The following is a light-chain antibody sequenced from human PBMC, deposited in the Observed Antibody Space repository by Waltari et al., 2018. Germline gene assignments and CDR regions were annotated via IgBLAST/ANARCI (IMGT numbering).Light chain of an antibody. CDR1: SSNIGSNI. Sequence: QSVLTQPPSASGTPGQTVIISCSGSSSNIGSNIVTWYQQLPGTAPNFLIYGNDQRPSGVPDRFSGSKSGTSASLAISGLQSEDEADYYCAAWDDSLSGPVFGGGTKLTVL. J-gene: IGLJ2*01. CDR3: AAWDDSLSGPV. V-gene: IGLV1-44*01. CDR2: GND.